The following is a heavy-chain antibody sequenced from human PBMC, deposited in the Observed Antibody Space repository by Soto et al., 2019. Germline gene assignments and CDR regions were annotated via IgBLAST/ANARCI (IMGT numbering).Heavy chain of an antibody. Sequence: VQLVESGGGLVQPGGSLRLSCAASGFSVGDNYMKWVRQAPGKGLEWVSLIYSGGSTFYADSVKGRFTISRDNSKNTLFLQMNNLRVDATAVYYCARDRGYRWGQGTMVTVSA. CDR3: ARDRGYR. D-gene: IGHD5-12*01. V-gene: IGHV3-66*01. CDR1: GFSVGDNY. J-gene: IGHJ3*01. CDR2: IYSGGST.